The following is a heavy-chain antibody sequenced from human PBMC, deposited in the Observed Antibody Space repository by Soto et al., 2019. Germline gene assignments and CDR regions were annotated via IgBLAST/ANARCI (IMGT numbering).Heavy chain of an antibody. V-gene: IGHV3-74*01. CDR1: GFTFRNYW. D-gene: IGHD3-16*01. CDR2: VNSDGDTT. CDR3: ASNYAYAEGYYFYGIDV. Sequence: HPGGSLRLSCAASGFTFRNYWMHWVRRAPGKGLVWVSRVNSDGDTTYYADSVKGRFTISRDNAKNTLHLQMNSLGAEDTAVYYCASNYAYAEGYYFYGIDVWGQGTTVTVSS. J-gene: IGHJ6*02.